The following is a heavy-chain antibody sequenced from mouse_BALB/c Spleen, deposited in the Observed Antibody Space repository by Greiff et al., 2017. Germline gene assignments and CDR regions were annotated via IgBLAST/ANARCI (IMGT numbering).Heavy chain of an antibody. Sequence: EVQLVESGGGLVKPGGSLKLSCAASGFTFSCYAMSWVRQTPEKRLEWVATISSGGSYTYYPDSVKGRFTISRDNAKNTLYLQMSSLRSEDTAMYYCARHEGDGYYFDYWGQGTTLTVSS. CDR3: ARHEGDGYYFDY. D-gene: IGHD2-3*01. J-gene: IGHJ2*01. CDR1: GFTFSCYA. V-gene: IGHV5-9-3*01. CDR2: ISSGGSYT.